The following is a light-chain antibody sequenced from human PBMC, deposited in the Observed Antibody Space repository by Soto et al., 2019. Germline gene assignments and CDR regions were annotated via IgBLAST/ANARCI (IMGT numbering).Light chain of an antibody. CDR2: LEGSGIY. Sequence: QPVLTQPSSASASLGSSVKLTCTLSSGHSRYIIAWHQQQPGKAPRYLMKLEGSGIYNKGSGVPDRFSGSRSGADRYLTISNLQFEDEADYYCETWDSHTRVFGGGTKLTVL. J-gene: IGLJ3*02. CDR3: ETWDSHTRV. CDR1: SGHSRYI. V-gene: IGLV4-60*02.